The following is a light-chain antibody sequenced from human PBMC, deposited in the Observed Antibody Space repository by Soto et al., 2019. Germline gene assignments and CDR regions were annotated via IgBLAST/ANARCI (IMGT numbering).Light chain of an antibody. Sequence: EIVLTQSPGTLSLSPGEGATLSSRASQTVYNNNLAWYQQKPGQAPRLLIYGVSTRASGIPDRFSGSESQTDFTLTISRLEPEDFAVYYCQQYAFSPRTFGQGTKLEIK. CDR1: QTVYNNN. CDR2: GVS. J-gene: IGKJ1*01. V-gene: IGKV3-20*01. CDR3: QQYAFSPRT.